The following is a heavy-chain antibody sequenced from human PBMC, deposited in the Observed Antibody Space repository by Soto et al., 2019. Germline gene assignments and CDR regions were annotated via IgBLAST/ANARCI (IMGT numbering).Heavy chain of an antibody. D-gene: IGHD3-22*01. CDR3: AREVYYYDSSGYYWLQGAFDI. J-gene: IGHJ3*02. CDR1: GYTFTSYG. Sequence: GASVKVSCKASGYTFTSYGISWVRQAPGQGLEWMGWISAYNGNTNYAQKLQGRVTMTTDTSTSTAYMELRSLRSDDTAVYYCAREVYYYDSSGYYWLQGAFDIWGQGTMVTVSS. V-gene: IGHV1-18*01. CDR2: ISAYNGNT.